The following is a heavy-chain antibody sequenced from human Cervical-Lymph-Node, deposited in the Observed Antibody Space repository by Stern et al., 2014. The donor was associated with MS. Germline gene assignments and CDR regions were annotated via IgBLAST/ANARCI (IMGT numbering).Heavy chain of an antibody. Sequence: VQLLESGGAVVQPGRSLRLSCAASGYVFSSYALHWVRQAPGKGLEWVAVISYDGKDKHHADYVKGRFTISRANSKDTLFLQMNSLRLEDTAVYYCARDPRVGTSETLYYYGLDVWGQGTTVIVSS. V-gene: IGHV3-30*04. CDR2: ISYDGKDK. CDR3: ARDPRVGTSETLYYYGLDV. J-gene: IGHJ6*02. CDR1: GYVFSSYA. D-gene: IGHD1-26*01.